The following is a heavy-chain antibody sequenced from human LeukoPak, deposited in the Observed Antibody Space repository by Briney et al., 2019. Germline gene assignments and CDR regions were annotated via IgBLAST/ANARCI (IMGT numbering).Heavy chain of an antibody. J-gene: IGHJ6*04. CDR1: GYTFTGYH. CDR2: INPNSGGT. D-gene: IGHD2-21*02. Sequence: ASVKVSCKASGYTFTGYHMHWVRQAPGQGLEWMGWINPNSGGTNYAQKFQGRVTMTRDTSISTAYMELSRLRSDDTAVYYCARDNREVRGGDCFDVWGKGTTVTVSS. V-gene: IGHV1-2*02. CDR3: ARDNREVRGGDCFDV.